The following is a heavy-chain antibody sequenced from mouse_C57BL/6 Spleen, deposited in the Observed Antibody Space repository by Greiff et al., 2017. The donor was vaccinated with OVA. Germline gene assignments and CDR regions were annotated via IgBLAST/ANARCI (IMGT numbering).Heavy chain of an antibody. CDR1: GFTFSSYA. V-gene: IGHV5-4*01. J-gene: IGHJ3*01. CDR2: ISDGGSYT. D-gene: IGHD1-1*01. CDR3: ARDPGSSPWFAY. Sequence: DVMLVESGGGLVKPGGSLKLSCAASGFTFSSYAMSWVRQTPEKRLEWVATISDGGSYTYYPDNVKGRFTISRDNAKNNLYLQMSHLKSEDTAMYYCARDPGSSPWFAYWGQGTLVTVSA.